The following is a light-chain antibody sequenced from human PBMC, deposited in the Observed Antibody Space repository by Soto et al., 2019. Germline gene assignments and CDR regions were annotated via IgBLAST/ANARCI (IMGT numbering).Light chain of an antibody. CDR3: QTWGTGLLV. J-gene: IGLJ3*02. CDR1: SGHSSYA. V-gene: IGLV4-69*01. CDR2: LNSDGSH. Sequence: QLVLTQSPSASASLGASVKVTCTLSSGHSSYAIAWHQQQPEKGPRYLMKLNSDGSHSKGDGIPNRFSGSSSGAERYLTITSVQSEDEADYYWQTWGTGLLVFGGGTKLTVL.